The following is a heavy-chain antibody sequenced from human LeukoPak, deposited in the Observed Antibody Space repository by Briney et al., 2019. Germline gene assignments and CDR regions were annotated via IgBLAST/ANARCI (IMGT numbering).Heavy chain of an antibody. V-gene: IGHV1-2*06. CDR2: LNPNTGGT. CDR3: ARVPDIYCPSGSCVDY. J-gene: IGHJ4*02. D-gene: IGHD1-26*01. Sequence: ASVKVSCKASGYTFTSYDINWVRQAPGQGLEWMGRLNPNTGGTIVAQKFQDRVTFTRDTSITTGYMELSSLISDDTAVYYCARVPDIYCPSGSCVDYWGQGTLVTVSS. CDR1: GYTFTSYD.